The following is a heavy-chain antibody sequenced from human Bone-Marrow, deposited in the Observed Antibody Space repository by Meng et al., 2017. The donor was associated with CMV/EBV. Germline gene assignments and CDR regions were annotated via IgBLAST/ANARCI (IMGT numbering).Heavy chain of an antibody. CDR1: GFRFDDYG. Sequence: GESLKISCVASGFRFDDYGMTWVRQAPGKGLEWVSYISSSGSTIYYADSVKGRFTISRDNAKNSLYLQMNSLRAEDTAVYYCARVKGSSSWYRVNWFDPWAREPWSPSPQ. D-gene: IGHD6-13*01. V-gene: IGHV3-11*04. CDR2: ISSSGSTI. J-gene: IGHJ5*02. CDR3: ARVKGSSSWYRVNWFDP.